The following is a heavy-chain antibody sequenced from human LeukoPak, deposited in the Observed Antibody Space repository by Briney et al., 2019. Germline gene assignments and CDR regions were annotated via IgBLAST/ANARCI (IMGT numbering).Heavy chain of an antibody. CDR3: ARVHGRSVGATSSFGY. CDR2: IYHSGST. J-gene: IGHJ4*02. D-gene: IGHD1-26*01. Sequence: SETLSLTCAVSGYSISSGYYWGWIRQPPGKGLEWIGSIYHSGSTYFNPSLRSRVTISVDTSKNQFSLKLTSVTAADTAVYYCARVHGRSVGATSSFGYWGQGTLVTVSS. CDR1: GYSISSGYY. V-gene: IGHV4-38-2*01.